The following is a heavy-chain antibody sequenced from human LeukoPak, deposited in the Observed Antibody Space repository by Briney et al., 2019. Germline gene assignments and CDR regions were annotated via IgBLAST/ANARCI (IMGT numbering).Heavy chain of an antibody. Sequence: GGSLRLSCAASGYTFSSYSINWVRQAPGKGLEWVSSISVRSNYIYYADSVRGRFRISRDDARGSLYLQMNSLRAEDTAVYYCVRLRRNSDTTGFYYYYDFWGQGTLVTVSS. CDR2: ISVRSNYI. CDR1: GYTFSSYS. D-gene: IGHD3-22*01. CDR3: VRLRRNSDTTGFYYYYDF. V-gene: IGHV3-21*01. J-gene: IGHJ4*02.